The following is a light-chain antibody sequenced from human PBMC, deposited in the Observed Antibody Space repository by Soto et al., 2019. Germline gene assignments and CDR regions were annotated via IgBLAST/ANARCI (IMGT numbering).Light chain of an antibody. Sequence: QSALTQPASVSGSPEQSITISCTGTSSDVGGYTYVSWYQQHPGKAPKLMIYDVSNRPSGVSNRFSGSKSGNTASLTISGLQAEDEADYYCTSYTSSSTYVFGTGTKVTVL. CDR3: TSYTSSSTYV. CDR2: DVS. CDR1: SSDVGGYTY. J-gene: IGLJ1*01. V-gene: IGLV2-14*01.